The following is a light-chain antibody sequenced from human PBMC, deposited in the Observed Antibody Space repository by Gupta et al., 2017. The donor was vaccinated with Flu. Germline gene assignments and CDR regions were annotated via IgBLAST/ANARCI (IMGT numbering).Light chain of an antibody. CDR2: DNS. Sequence: SYVLTQPPSVSVAPGQTAKITCGGDNIGSKSVHWYQQKPGQAPGVVVYDNSDRPSGIPERFSGSNSGNTATLTIFKVEAGDEAVYYCQLWHISIDLLRVFGGGTKLTVL. CDR1: NIGSKS. CDR3: QLWHISIDLLRV. J-gene: IGLJ3*02. V-gene: IGLV3-21*02.